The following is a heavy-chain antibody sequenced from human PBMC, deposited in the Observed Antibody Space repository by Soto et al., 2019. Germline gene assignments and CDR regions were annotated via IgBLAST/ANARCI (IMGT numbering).Heavy chain of an antibody. CDR1: GFSLSTSGVG. D-gene: IGHD7-27*01. V-gene: IGHV2-5*02. J-gene: IGHJ4*02. Sequence: QITLKESGPTLVKPTQTLTLTCTFSGFSLSTSGVGVGWIRQPPGKSLEWLALIYWDDDKRYSPSLKSRLTITKDTSKNQVVLTMTNMDPVDTATYYCAHSLIPNWGSRGAFDYWGQVTLVTVSS. CDR2: IYWDDDK. CDR3: AHSLIPNWGSRGAFDY.